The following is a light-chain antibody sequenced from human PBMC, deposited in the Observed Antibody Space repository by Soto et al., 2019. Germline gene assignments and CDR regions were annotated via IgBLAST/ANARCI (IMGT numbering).Light chain of an antibody. V-gene: IGKV1-33*01. CDR2: DAS. CDR3: PHYDNRTSVT. Sequence: DIQMNQCPSTLSASVGDRVTITCRSSQSISSWLAWYQQKPGKAPKLLIYDASNLETGVPSRFSGSGSGTDFTFTISRLQPEDIATYYCPHYDNRTSVTFGQGTRLEIK. CDR1: QSISSW. J-gene: IGKJ5*01.